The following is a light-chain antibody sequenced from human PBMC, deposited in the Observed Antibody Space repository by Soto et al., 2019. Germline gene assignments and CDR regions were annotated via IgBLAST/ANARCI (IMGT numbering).Light chain of an antibody. CDR3: EGSHNWAWR. V-gene: IGKV3D-15*01. J-gene: IGKJ1*01. Sequence: DSQSIPNSYVAWYQQRPGRAPRLLLYGAYNRATGIPDRVSGRGWAADSAFPLSRLSSQDFAVYYCEGSHNWAWRLGQGTKVDIK. CDR1: QSIPNSY. CDR2: GAY.